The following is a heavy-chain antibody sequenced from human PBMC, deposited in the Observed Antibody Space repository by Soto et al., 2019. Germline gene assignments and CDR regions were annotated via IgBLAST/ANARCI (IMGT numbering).Heavy chain of an antibody. V-gene: IGHV3-21*01. CDR3: ARDRHIVVVVAATPHYYYGMDV. Sequence: ETLSLTCTVSGGSISSYYWSWVRQAPGKGLEWVSSISSSSSYIYYADSVKGRFTISRDNAKNSLYLQMNSLRDEDTAVYYCARDRHIVVVVAATPHYYYGMDVWGQGTTVTVS. CDR1: GGSISSYY. CDR2: ISSSSSYI. D-gene: IGHD2-15*01. J-gene: IGHJ6*02.